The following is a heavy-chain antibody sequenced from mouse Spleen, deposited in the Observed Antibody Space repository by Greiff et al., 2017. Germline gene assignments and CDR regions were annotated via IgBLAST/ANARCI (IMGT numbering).Heavy chain of an antibody. V-gene: IGHV5-6-5*01. Sequence: EVKLVESGGGLVKPGGSLKLSCAASGFTFSSYAMSWVRQTPEKRLEWVASISSGGSTYYPDSVKGRFTISRDNARNILYLQMSSLRSEDTAMYYCARCEYITTVVFFAYWGRGTLVTVSA. CDR1: GFTFSSYA. D-gene: IGHD1-1*01. CDR3: ARCEYITTVVFFAY. CDR2: ISSGGST. J-gene: IGHJ3*01.